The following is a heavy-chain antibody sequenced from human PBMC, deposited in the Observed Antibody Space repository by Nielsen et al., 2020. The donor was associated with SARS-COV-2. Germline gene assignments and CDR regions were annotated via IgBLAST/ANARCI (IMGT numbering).Heavy chain of an antibody. CDR2: ISSSSSYT. CDR1: GFTFSDYY. J-gene: IGHJ6*02. CDR3: ARDSGGYFDWPKIRYYYYGMDV. Sequence: GESLKISCSASGFTFSDYYMSWIRQAPGKGLEWVSYISSSSSYTNYADSVKGRFTISRDNAKNSLYLQMNSLRAEDTAVYYCARDSGGYFDWPKIRYYYYGMDVWGQGTTVTVSS. D-gene: IGHD3-9*01. V-gene: IGHV3-11*05.